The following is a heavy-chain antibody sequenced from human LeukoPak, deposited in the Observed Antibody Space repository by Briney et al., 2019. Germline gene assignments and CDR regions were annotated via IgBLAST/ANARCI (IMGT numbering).Heavy chain of an antibody. CDR3: ARDQGVAGPYYYYYYGMDV. J-gene: IGHJ6*02. V-gene: IGHV4-61*02. CDR2: IYTSGST. Sequence: SETLSLTCTDSGDSISSGSYYWSWIRQPAGKGLEWIGRIYTSGSTNYNPSLKSRVTISVDTSKNQFSLKLSSVTAADTAVYYCARDQGVAGPYYYYYYGMDVWGQGTTVTVSS. D-gene: IGHD6-19*01. CDR1: GDSISSGSYY.